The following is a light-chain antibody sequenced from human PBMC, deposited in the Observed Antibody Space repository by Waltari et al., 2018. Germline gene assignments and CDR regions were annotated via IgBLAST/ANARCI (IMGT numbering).Light chain of an antibody. CDR2: DNN. Sequence: QSVLTQPPSVSAAPGQRVTISCSGGSSNIGNNDVSWYQQFPGTAPKLLITDNNKRPFGIPDRFSGSKSGTSVTLGITGLQTGDEADYYCATWDSRLSVVVFGGGTKVTVL. V-gene: IGLV1-51*01. CDR3: ATWDSRLSVVV. J-gene: IGLJ3*02. CDR1: SSNIGNND.